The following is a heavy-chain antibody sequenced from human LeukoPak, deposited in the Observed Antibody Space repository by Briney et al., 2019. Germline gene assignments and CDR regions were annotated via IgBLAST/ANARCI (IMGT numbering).Heavy chain of an antibody. D-gene: IGHD6-13*01. CDR1: GFTFDDYS. Sequence: GGSLRLSCAASGFTFDDYSMHWVRQAPGKGLEWVSLISWDGGSTYYADSVKGRFTISRDNSKNSLYLQMNSLRTDDTALYYCAKDYSSSWYTYYYGMDVWGQGTTVTVSS. V-gene: IGHV3-43*01. J-gene: IGHJ6*02. CDR3: AKDYSSSWYTYYYGMDV. CDR2: ISWDGGST.